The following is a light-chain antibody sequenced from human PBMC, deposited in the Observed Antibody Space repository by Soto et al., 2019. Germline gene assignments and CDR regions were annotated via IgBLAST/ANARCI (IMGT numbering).Light chain of an antibody. Sequence: QSALTQPASVSGSPGQSITISCTGTNSDVGGYDYVSWYQQHPGKAPKLIIYEVSNRPSGVSNRFSGSKSGNTASLTISGLQAEDEADYHCSSYTSRTTLYVFGTGTKLTV. CDR2: EVS. CDR3: SSYTSRTTLYV. V-gene: IGLV2-14*01. J-gene: IGLJ1*01. CDR1: NSDVGGYDY.